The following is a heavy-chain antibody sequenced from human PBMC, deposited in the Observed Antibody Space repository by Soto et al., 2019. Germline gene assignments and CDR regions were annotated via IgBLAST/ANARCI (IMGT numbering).Heavy chain of an antibody. J-gene: IGHJ4*02. D-gene: IGHD3-10*01. CDR2: IWYDGSNK. CDR3: ARDRRDYYGSGSFHY. CDR1: GFTFSSYG. V-gene: IGHV3-33*01. Sequence: GGSLRLSCAASGFTFSSYGMHWVRQAPGKGLEWVAVIWYDGSNKYYADSVKGRFTISRDNSKNTLYLQMNSLRAEDTAVYYCARDRRDYYGSGSFHYWGQGTLVTVSS.